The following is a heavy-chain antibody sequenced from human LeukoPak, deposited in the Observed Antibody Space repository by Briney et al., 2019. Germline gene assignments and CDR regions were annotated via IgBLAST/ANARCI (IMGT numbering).Heavy chain of an antibody. D-gene: IGHD2-2*01. CDR3: AREGHVVPAAMIYYYYGMDV. Sequence: ASVNVSCKASGGTFSSYAISWVRQAPGQGLEWMGGIIPIFGTANYAQKFQGRVTITADESTSTAYMELSSLRSEDTAVYYCAREGHVVPAAMIYYYYGMDVWGQGTTVTVSS. J-gene: IGHJ6*02. V-gene: IGHV1-69*13. CDR2: IIPIFGTA. CDR1: GGTFSSYA.